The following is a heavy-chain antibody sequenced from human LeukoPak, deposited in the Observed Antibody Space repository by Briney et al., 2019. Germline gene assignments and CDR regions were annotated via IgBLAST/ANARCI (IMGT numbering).Heavy chain of an antibody. CDR1: GGSISSGSYY. CDR2: IYYSGST. D-gene: IGHD6-13*01. CDR3: ARAVSGSSWPYYYYGMDV. J-gene: IGHJ6*02. Sequence: PSETLSLTCTVSGGSISSGSYYWGWIRQPPGKGLEWIGSIYYSGSTYYNPSLKSRVTISVDTSKNQFSLKLSSVTAADTAVYYCARAVSGSSWPYYYYGMDVWGQGTTVTVSS. V-gene: IGHV4-39*01.